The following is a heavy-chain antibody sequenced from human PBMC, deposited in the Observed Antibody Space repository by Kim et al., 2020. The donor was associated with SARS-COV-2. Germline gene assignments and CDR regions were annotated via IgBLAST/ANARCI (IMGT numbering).Heavy chain of an antibody. Sequence: GGSLRLSCAASRFTFDNYAMHWVRQAPGKGLEWVSLISGDGNRTYYADSVKGRFTISRDNSKNSLYLQMNSLRTEDTALYYCAKDLPAKYYDILTGYPYYYGMDVWGQGTTVTVSS. CDR3: AKDLPAKYYDILTGYPYYYGMDV. CDR1: RFTFDNYA. D-gene: IGHD3-9*01. V-gene: IGHV3-43*02. CDR2: ISGDGNRT. J-gene: IGHJ6*02.